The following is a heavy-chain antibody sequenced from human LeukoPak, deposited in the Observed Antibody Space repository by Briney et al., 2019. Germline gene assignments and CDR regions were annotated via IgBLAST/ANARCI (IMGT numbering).Heavy chain of an antibody. CDR3: TSSYRAPPGSGYYFESY. CDR2: ISGSGGGT. CDR1: GFTFSSDA. Sequence: AGGSLRLSCAASGFTFSSDAISWVRQAPGKGLEWVSAISGSGGGTYYADSVKGRFTISRDDSKNTAYLQMKSLKTEDTAVYYCTSSYRAPPGSGYYFESYWGPGTLVTVSS. V-gene: IGHV3-23*01. D-gene: IGHD3-22*01. J-gene: IGHJ4*02.